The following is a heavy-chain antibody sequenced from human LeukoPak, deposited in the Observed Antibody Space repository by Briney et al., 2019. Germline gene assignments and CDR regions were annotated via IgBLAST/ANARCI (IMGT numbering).Heavy chain of an antibody. CDR1: GFTFTNYA. Sequence: GGSLRLSCAASGFTFTNYAMNWVRQAPGKGLEWVPYISGVGGSTSYADSVRGRFTISRDNAKNSLYLQLNSLRAEDTAVYYCARDGSYDYWGQGTLVTVSS. D-gene: IGHD2-2*03. J-gene: IGHJ4*02. V-gene: IGHV3-23*01. CDR2: ISGVGGST. CDR3: ARDGSYDY.